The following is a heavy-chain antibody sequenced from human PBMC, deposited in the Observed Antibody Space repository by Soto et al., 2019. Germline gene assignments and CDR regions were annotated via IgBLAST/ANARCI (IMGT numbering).Heavy chain of an antibody. Sequence: QITLNESGPTVVRPTETLTLTCRFSGFSLTTSGVGVGWIRQSPGKAPEWLALIYWDDDKRYSASLKSRLTITKDTSKNLVVLTVSDLDPTDTATYYCAHRVLRTVFGLVTTTAIYFYFWGQGTPVAVSS. D-gene: IGHD3-3*01. V-gene: IGHV2-5*02. J-gene: IGHJ4*02. CDR3: AHRVLRTVFGLVTTTAIYFYF. CDR2: IYWDDDK. CDR1: GFSLTTSGVG.